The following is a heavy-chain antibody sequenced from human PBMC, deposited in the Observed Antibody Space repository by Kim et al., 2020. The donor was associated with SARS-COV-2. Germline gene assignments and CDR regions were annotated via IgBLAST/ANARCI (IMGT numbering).Heavy chain of an antibody. CDR1: GESLSGHS. CDR3: AKGDGLLDS. V-gene: IGHV4-34*01. J-gene: IGHJ4*02. CDR2: INHRGKT. Sequence: SETLSLTCAVYGESLSGHSWTWIRQAPGKGLEWIGDINHRGKTNNNPSLKSRVTMSMDTSKNQFSLKLSSVTAADTGVYYCAKGDGLLDSWGQGTRVTVSS.